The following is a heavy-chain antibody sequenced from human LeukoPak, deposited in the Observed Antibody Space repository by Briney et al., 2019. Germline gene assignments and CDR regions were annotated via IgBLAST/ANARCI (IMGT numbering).Heavy chain of an antibody. Sequence: GGSLRLSCAASGFTFDSFAMSWVRQAPGKGLEWVSGISGSGSTTYYADSVKGRFTISRDNSKNTLYLQMNTLRAEDTAVYYCAKGVVPAAVYALDIWGQGTMVTVSS. D-gene: IGHD2-2*01. V-gene: IGHV3-23*01. CDR3: AKGVVPAAVYALDI. J-gene: IGHJ3*02. CDR1: GFTFDSFA. CDR2: ISGSGSTT.